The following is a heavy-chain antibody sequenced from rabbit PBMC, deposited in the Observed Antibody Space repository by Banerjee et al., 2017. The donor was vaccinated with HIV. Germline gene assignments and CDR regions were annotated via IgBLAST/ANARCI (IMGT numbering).Heavy chain of an antibody. CDR1: EFDFSIYA. CDR3: ARDLAGVIGWNFGL. Sequence: QEQLKASGGGLGQPGGSLKLSCKASEFDFSIYAIIWVRQAPGKGLEYIGYITYGCSASYASWVNGRFTISKTSSTTVTLQMTSLTAADTASYFCARDLAGVIGWNFGLWGPGTLVTVS. D-gene: IGHD4-1*01. J-gene: IGHJ4*01. CDR2: ITYGCSA. V-gene: IGHV1S39*01.